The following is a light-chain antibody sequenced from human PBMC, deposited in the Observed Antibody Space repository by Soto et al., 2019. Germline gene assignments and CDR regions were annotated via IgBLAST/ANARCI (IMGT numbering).Light chain of an antibody. V-gene: IGLV2-8*01. J-gene: IGLJ2*01. CDR3: QSYDSNFLTMI. CDR1: SSDVGGYNS. CDR2: DVT. Sequence: QSVLTQPPSASGSPGQSVTISCTGTSSDVGGYNSVSWYQQHPGKAPKLMIYDVTKRPSGVPDRFSGSKSGNTASLTVSGLQAEDEADYYCQSYDSNFLTMIFGVGTKLTVL.